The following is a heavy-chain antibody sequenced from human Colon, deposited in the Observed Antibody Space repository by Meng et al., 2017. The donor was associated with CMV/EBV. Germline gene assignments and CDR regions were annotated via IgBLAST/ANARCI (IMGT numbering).Heavy chain of an antibody. CDR2: ISAFNGNT. V-gene: IGHV1-18*01. J-gene: IGHJ4*02. CDR3: VRDAPYEFWSGSPTDS. D-gene: IGHD3-3*01. Sequence: ASVKVSCKASGYSFKGHGFSWVRQAPGQGLEWMAWISAFNGNTNYERNLLDRLTVTTDASTGTAYMELRSLQHDDTAIYFCVRDAPYEFWSGSPTDSWGQGTLVTVSS. CDR1: GYSFKGHG.